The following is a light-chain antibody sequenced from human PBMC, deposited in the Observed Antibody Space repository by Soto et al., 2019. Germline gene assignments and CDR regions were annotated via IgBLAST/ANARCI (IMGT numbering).Light chain of an antibody. Sequence: EIVMTQSPATLSVSPGERATLSCRASQSVSSNLAWYQQKPCQAPRLLIYGASTRATGIPDRFSGSGSGTEFTLTISSLQSEDFGVYYCQQYNNWPPWTFGQGTKVEIK. V-gene: IGKV3-15*01. CDR3: QQYNNWPPWT. CDR1: QSVSSN. CDR2: GAS. J-gene: IGKJ1*01.